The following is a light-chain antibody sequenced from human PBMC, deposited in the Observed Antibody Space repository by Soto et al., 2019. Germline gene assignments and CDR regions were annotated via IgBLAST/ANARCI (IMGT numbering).Light chain of an antibody. CDR1: QSVSSNY. V-gene: IGKV3-20*01. CDR3: QQYGSSPRT. Sequence: EIVLTQSAGTLSLSAGERASLSWGASQSVSSNYLAWYQQKYGQAPSLLIYDVSRRATGIPERFSGSGSGTDFNLIISRLEPEDFAVYYCQQYGSSPRTFRQGTKVDIK. CDR2: DVS. J-gene: IGKJ1*01.